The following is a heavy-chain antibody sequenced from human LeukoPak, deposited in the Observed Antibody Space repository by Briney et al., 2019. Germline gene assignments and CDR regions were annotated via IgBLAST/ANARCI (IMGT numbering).Heavy chain of an antibody. CDR2: IYYSGST. CDR3: ARGTVVPAALGVDFQH. Sequence: PSETLSLTCTVSGGSISSSSYYWGWIRQPPGKGLEWIGSIYYSGSTYYNPSLKSRVTISVDTSKNQYSLKLSSVTAADTAVYYCARGTVVPAALGVDFQHWGQGTLVTVSS. CDR1: GGSISSSSYY. V-gene: IGHV4-39*07. D-gene: IGHD2-2*01. J-gene: IGHJ1*01.